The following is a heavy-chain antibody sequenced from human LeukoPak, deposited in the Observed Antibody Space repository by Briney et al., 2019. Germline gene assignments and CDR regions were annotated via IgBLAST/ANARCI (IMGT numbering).Heavy chain of an antibody. J-gene: IGHJ4*02. CDR1: GFTFNSYA. Sequence: GGSLRLSCAASGFTFNSYAMNWVRQAPGKGLEWVSVIGGGGDSTYYADSVKGRFTISRDNSKNTLYLQMNSLRAEGTAIYYCAKDVRGYNRPIDHWGQGTLVTVSS. CDR3: AKDVRGYNRPIDH. V-gene: IGHV3-23*01. CDR2: IGGGGDST. D-gene: IGHD3-10*02.